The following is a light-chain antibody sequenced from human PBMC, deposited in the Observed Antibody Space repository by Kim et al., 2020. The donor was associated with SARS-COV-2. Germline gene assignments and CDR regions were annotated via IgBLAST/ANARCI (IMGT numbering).Light chain of an antibody. Sequence: QAVVTQEASLTVSPGGTVTLTCASSSGAVTSDNHPNWFQQKPGQAPRPLIYRTINRHSWTPARFSASLLGGKAALTLSGVQPEDEADYYCQLYYHGSHVFGGGTKLTVL. CDR3: QLYYHGSHV. CDR2: RTI. CDR1: SGAVTSDNH. V-gene: IGLV7-43*01. J-gene: IGLJ3*02.